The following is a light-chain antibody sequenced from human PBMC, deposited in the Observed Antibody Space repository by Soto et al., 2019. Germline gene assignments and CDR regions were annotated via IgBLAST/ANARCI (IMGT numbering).Light chain of an antibody. V-gene: IGKV3-20*01. CDR3: QQYGSSFYT. J-gene: IGKJ2*01. Sequence: EIVLTQSPGTLSLSPGERATLSCRASQSVSSNYLAWYQQKAGQAPRLLIYGSSSRATGIPDRFSGSGSGTDFTLAISRLEPEDFAVYFCQQYGSSFYTFGQGTKLEIK. CDR1: QSVSSNY. CDR2: GSS.